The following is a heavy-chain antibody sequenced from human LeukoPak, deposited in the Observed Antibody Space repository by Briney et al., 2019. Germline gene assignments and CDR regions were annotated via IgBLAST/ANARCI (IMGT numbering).Heavy chain of an antibody. V-gene: IGHV4-59*01. CDR3: AREAGGPYYDFWSGLDP. CDR2: IYYSGST. J-gene: IGHJ5*02. Sequence: SETLSLTCTVSGGSISSYYWSWIRQPPGKGLEWIGYIYYSGSTNYNPSLKSRVTISEDTSKNQFSLKLSSVTAADTAVYYCAREAGGPYYDFWSGLDPWGQGTLVTVSS. D-gene: IGHD3-3*01. CDR1: GGSISSYY.